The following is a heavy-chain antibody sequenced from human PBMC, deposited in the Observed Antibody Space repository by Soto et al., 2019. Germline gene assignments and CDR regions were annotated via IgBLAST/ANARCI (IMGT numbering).Heavy chain of an antibody. CDR3: ARGDSMVRDFDS. J-gene: IGHJ4*02. V-gene: IGHV1-8*01. CDR2: MNPHSGNT. Sequence: QVQLVQSGAEVKKPGASVKVSCKASGYTFTSYDIKWVRQAPGQGLELMGWMNPHSGNTGYAQKFQGRVTLTRNTSIRTAYMELSSLRSEDTAVYYCARGDSMVRDFDSWGQGTLVTVSS. CDR1: GYTFTSYD. D-gene: IGHD3-10*01.